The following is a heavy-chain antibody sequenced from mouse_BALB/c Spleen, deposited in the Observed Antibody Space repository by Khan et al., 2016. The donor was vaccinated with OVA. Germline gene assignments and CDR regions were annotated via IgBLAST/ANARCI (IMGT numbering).Heavy chain of an antibody. CDR1: GFTFSSNT. CDR2: ITNGGGST. V-gene: IGHV5-12-2*01. CDR3: ARVPTFITTALDY. D-gene: IGHD1-2*01. J-gene: IGHJ4*01. Sequence: EVQLVESGGGLVQPGGSLKLSCAASGFTFSSNTMSWVRQTPEKRLEWVAYITNGGGSTYYPDTVQGRFTISRDNAKNTLYLQMSSLKSEDTAMYYCARVPTFITTALDYWGQGTSVTVSS.